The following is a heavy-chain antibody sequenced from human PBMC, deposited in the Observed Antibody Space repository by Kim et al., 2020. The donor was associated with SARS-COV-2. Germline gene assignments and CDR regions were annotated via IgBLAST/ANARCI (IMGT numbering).Heavy chain of an antibody. J-gene: IGHJ4*02. Sequence: ASVKVSCKVSGYTLTELSMHWVRQAPGKGLEWMGGFDPEDGETIYAQKFQGRVTMTEDTSTDTAYMELSSLRSEDTAVYYCASGSYYDFWSGPGNWGQGTLVTVSS. V-gene: IGHV1-24*01. CDR1: GYTLTELS. CDR3: ASGSYYDFWSGPGN. CDR2: FDPEDGET. D-gene: IGHD3-3*01.